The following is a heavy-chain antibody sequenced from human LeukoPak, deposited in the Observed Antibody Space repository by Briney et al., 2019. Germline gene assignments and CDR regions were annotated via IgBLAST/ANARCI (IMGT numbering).Heavy chain of an antibody. J-gene: IGHJ3*02. V-gene: IGHV3-9*01. D-gene: IGHD3-22*01. CDR3: ASPIWYYDSSGYRGRGAFDI. Sequence: PGRSLRLSCAASGFTFDDYAMHWVRQAPGKGLEWVSGISWNSGSIGYADSVKGRFTISRDNSKNTLYLQMNSLRAEDTAVYYCASPIWYYDSSGYRGRGAFDIWGQGTMVTVSS. CDR1: GFTFDDYA. CDR2: ISWNSGSI.